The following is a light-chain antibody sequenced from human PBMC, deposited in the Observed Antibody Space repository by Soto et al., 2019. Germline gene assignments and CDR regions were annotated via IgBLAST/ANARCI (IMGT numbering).Light chain of an antibody. V-gene: IGKV3-11*01. Sequence: EIVLTQSPATLSLSPGERATLSCRASQSVSSSLAWYQQKPGQAPRLLIYDASNRATGIPARFSGSGSGTDFTLPISSLEPEDFAVYYCQQRSNWLFGQGTRLEIK. CDR2: DAS. CDR1: QSVSSS. CDR3: QQRSNWL. J-gene: IGKJ5*01.